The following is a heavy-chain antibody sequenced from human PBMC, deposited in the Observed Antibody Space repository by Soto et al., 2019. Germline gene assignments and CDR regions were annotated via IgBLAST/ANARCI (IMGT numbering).Heavy chain of an antibody. CDR1: GFTFSSYS. CDR2: ISSSSSYI. CDR3: ARERAPTLFDY. Sequence: LSLTCAASGFTFSSYSMNWVRQAPGKGLEWVSSISSSSSYIYYADSVKGRFTISRDNAKNSLYLQMNSLRAEDTAVYYCARERAPTLFDYWGQGTLVTVSS. V-gene: IGHV3-21*01. J-gene: IGHJ4*02.